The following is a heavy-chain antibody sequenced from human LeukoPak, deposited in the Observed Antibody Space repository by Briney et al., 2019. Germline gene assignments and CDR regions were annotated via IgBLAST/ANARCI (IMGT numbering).Heavy chain of an antibody. D-gene: IGHD5-24*01. CDR3: ARETRGDGYNLDY. V-gene: IGHV3-21*01. J-gene: IGHJ4*02. CDR1: GFTFSDYY. CDR2: ISSSSSYI. Sequence: GGSLRLSCAASGFTFSDYYMSWVRQAPGKGLEWVSSISSSSSYIYYADSVKGRFTISRDNAKNSLYLQMNSLRAEDTAVYYCARETRGDGYNLDYWGQGTLVTVSS.